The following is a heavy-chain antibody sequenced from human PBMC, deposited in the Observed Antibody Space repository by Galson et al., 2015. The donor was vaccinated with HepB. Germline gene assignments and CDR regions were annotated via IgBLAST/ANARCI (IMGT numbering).Heavy chain of an antibody. J-gene: IGHJ4*02. CDR3: ARGKYYGSTDY. CDR2: INHSGST. V-gene: IGHV4-34*01. D-gene: IGHD3-10*01. CDR1: GGSFSGYY. Sequence: LSLTCAVYGGSFSGYYWSWIRQPPGKGLEWIGEINHSGSTNYNPSLKSRVTISVDTSKNQFSLRLSSVTAADTAVYYCARGKYYGSTDYWGQGTLVTVSS.